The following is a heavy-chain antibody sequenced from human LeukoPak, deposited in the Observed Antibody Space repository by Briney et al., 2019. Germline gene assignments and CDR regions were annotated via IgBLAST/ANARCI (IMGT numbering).Heavy chain of an antibody. J-gene: IGHJ4*02. D-gene: IGHD2-21*02. CDR2: INPSGGST. V-gene: IGHV1-46*01. Sequence: ASVKVSCKASGYTFTSYHMHWVRQAPGQGLEWMGIINPSGGSTSYAQKFQGRVTMTRDTSTSTVYMELSSLRSEDTAVYYCARDEVRAYCGGDCYSYFDYWGQGTLVTVSS. CDR3: ARDEVRAYCGGDCYSYFDY. CDR1: GYTFTSYH.